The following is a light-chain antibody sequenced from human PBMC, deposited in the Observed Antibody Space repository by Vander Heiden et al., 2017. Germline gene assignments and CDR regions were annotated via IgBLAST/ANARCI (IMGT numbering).Light chain of an antibody. Sequence: DPVSITCRASQSISSYLNWYQQKPGKAPKLLIYAASSLQSGVPPRFSGSGSGTDFTRNISSLQPEDFATYCCQQSYSTLWTFGQGTKVEIK. J-gene: IGKJ1*01. CDR2: AAS. CDR3: QQSYSTLWT. V-gene: IGKV1-39*01. CDR1: QSISSY.